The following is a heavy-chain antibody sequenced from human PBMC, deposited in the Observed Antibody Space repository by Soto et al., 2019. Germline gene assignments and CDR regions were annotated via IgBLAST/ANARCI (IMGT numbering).Heavy chain of an antibody. CDR3: AKLGSSSWSPHYYFDY. CDR2: ITGSGSDT. J-gene: IGHJ4*02. CDR1: GFTFYNYA. D-gene: IGHD2-2*01. V-gene: IGHV3-23*01. Sequence: SLRLSCTASGFTFYNYAMGWVLHDPGKGLEWFSAITGSGSDTYYVDSVKGRFTISRDNSENTLYLQMNSLRAEDTAIYYCAKLGSSSWSPHYYFDYWGQGTLVTVSS.